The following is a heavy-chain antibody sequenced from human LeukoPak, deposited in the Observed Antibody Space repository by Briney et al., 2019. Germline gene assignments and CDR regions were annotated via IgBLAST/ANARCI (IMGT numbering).Heavy chain of an antibody. CDR2: INPSGGNT. J-gene: IGHJ4*02. CDR1: GYTFTSYY. D-gene: IGHD3-10*01. CDR3: ARDTMVRGVIMSDFDY. Sequence: ASVKVSCKASGYTFTSYYMHWVRQAPGQGLEWMGIINPSGGNTSYTQKFQGRVTMTRDTSTSTVYMELSSLRSEDTAVYYCARDTMVRGVIMSDFDYWGQGTLVTVSS. V-gene: IGHV1-46*01.